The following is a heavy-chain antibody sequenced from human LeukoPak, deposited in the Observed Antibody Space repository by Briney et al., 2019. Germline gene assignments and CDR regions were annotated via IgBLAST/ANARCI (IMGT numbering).Heavy chain of an antibody. V-gene: IGHV3-23*01. CDR3: ASLLAGPNAFDI. Sequence: PGGSLRLSCAASGFTFDDYGMSWVRQAPGKGLEWVSAISGSGGSTYYADSVKGRFTISRDNSKNTLYLQMNSLRAEDTAVYYCASLLAGPNAFDIWGQGTMVTVSS. CDR2: ISGSGGST. J-gene: IGHJ3*02. D-gene: IGHD6-13*01. CDR1: GFTFDDYG.